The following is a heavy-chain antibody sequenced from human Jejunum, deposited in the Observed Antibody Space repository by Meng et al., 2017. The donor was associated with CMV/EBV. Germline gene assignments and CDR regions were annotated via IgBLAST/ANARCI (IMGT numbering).Heavy chain of an antibody. J-gene: IGHJ4*02. Sequence: EASGFSFSSFALTWVRQAPGKGLEWVSTVSATGATTYYADSVKGRFTISRDNSRNTLYLQMNSLRVDDTALYYCAKQGYRNDLDYWGQGARVTVSS. CDR2: VSATGATT. D-gene: IGHD1-1*01. CDR3: AKQGYRNDLDY. CDR1: GFSFSSFA. V-gene: IGHV3-23*01.